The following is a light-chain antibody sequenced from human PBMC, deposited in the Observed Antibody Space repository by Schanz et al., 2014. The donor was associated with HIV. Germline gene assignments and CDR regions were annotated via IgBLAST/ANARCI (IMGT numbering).Light chain of an antibody. J-gene: IGKJ1*01. CDR1: QSVARY. CDR3: QQYGTSPRT. Sequence: EIVLTQSPATLSLSPGERATLSCRASQSVARYLAWYQQKPGQAPRLLISGVSNRATGIPDRFSGGGSGTDFTLTISSLEPEDFAVYYCQQYGTSPRTFGQGTKVEIK. CDR2: GVS. V-gene: IGKV3-11*01.